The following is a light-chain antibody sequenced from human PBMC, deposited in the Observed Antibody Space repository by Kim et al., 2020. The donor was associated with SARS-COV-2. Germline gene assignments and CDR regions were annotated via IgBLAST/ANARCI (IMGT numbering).Light chain of an antibody. Sequence: ASVGDKVTITCRASQAINSFLNWYQQKPGKAPKLLIYAASSLQAGVPLRFSGSGSGTDFTLTINSLQPEDTATYYCQQSYTTLITFGQGTRLEIK. V-gene: IGKV1-39*01. CDR1: QAINSF. J-gene: IGKJ5*01. CDR3: QQSYTTLIT. CDR2: AAS.